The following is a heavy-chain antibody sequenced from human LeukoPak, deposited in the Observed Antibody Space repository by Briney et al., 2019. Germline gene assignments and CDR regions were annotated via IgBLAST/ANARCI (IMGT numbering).Heavy chain of an antibody. Sequence: SETLSLTCTVSGGSISSSSYYWGWIRQPPGTGLEWIGSIYYSGSTYYNPSLKSRVTISVDTSKNQFSLKLSSVTAADTAVYYCARDGDILTGYGMDVWGQGTTVTVSS. CDR1: GGSISSSSYY. CDR2: IYYSGST. CDR3: ARDGDILTGYGMDV. J-gene: IGHJ6*02. D-gene: IGHD3-9*01. V-gene: IGHV4-39*07.